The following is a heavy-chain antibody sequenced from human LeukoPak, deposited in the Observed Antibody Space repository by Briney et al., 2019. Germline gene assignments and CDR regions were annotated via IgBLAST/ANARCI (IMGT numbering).Heavy chain of an antibody. D-gene: IGHD6-19*01. CDR3: ARDLLAVAGLNYFDY. Sequence: ASVKVSCKASSYTFTSYGISWVRQAPGQGLEWMGWISAYNGNTNYAQKLQGRVTMTTDTSTSTAYMELRSLRSDDTAVYYCARDLLAVAGLNYFDYWGQGTLVTVSS. V-gene: IGHV1-18*01. CDR2: ISAYNGNT. CDR1: SYTFTSYG. J-gene: IGHJ4*02.